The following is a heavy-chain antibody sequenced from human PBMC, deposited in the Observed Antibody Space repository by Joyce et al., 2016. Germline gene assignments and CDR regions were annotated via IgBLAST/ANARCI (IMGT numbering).Heavy chain of an antibody. J-gene: IGHJ6*02. V-gene: IGHV3-7*03. CDR3: ARGRGMGV. CDR2: INEDGSDQ. Sequence: EAQLVESGGALVQPGESVKLSCAASGLTFTTFWMSWARQAQGKGLEWVANINEDGSDQYYGDSVRGRFTISRDNAKNSLYLQMNSLRAEDTAVYYCARGRGMGVWGQGTTVIVSS. CDR1: GLTFTTFW.